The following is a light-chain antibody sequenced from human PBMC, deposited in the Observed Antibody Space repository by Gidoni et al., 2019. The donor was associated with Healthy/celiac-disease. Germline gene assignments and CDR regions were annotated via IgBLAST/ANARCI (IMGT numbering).Light chain of an antibody. CDR2: DAS. V-gene: IGKV3-11*01. CDR1: QSVSSY. Sequence: ELVLTQSPATLSSSPGERATLSCSASQSVSSYLAWYQQKPGQAPRLLIYDASNRATGIPARFSGSGSGTDFTLTISSLEPEDFAVYYCQQRSNWPRTFGQGTKVEIK. J-gene: IGKJ1*01. CDR3: QQRSNWPRT.